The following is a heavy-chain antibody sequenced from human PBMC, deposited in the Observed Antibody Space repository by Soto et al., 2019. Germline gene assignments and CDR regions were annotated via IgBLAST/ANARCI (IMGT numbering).Heavy chain of an antibody. Sequence: GGSLRLSCAASGFSFVSYWMHWVRRVPGEGLAWVSRINGNADNSDYADSVKGRFTISRDNAMNRLYLQMDSLRADDTGVYYCVRDFRGAVAGSEFDHWGQGTLVTVSS. J-gene: IGHJ4*02. V-gene: IGHV3-74*01. CDR1: GFSFVSYW. CDR3: VRDFRGAVAGSEFDH. CDR2: INGNADNS. D-gene: IGHD6-19*01.